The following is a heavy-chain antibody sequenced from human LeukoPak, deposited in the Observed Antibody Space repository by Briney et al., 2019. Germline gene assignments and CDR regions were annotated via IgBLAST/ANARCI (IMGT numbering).Heavy chain of an antibody. V-gene: IGHV1-46*01. Sequence: ASVKVSCKASGYTFTSYYMHWVRQAPGQGLEWMGIINPSGGSTSYAQKFQGRVTMTRDMSTSTVYMELSSLRSEDTAVYYCAGGSGYDILTGHDAFDIWGQGTMVTVSS. D-gene: IGHD3-9*01. CDR3: AGGSGYDILTGHDAFDI. CDR2: INPSGGST. J-gene: IGHJ3*02. CDR1: GYTFTSYY.